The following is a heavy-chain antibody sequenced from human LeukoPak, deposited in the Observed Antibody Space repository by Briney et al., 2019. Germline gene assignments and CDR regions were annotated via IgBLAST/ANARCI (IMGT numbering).Heavy chain of an antibody. CDR2: IKQDGSEK. V-gene: IGHV3-7*03. Sequence: GGSLRLSCAASGFTFSSYWMSWVRQAPGKGLEWVANIKQDGSEKYYVDSVKGRFTISRDNAKNSLYLQMNSLRTEDTALYYCAKDSIAAPYYYYYMDVWGKGTTVTVSS. CDR3: AKDSIAAPYYYYYMDV. J-gene: IGHJ6*03. CDR1: GFTFSSYW. D-gene: IGHD6-6*01.